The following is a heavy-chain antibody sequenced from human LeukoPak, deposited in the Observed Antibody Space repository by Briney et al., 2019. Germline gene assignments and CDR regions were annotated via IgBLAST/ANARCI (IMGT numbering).Heavy chain of an antibody. CDR1: GFTFSSYS. CDR3: ARDLRWNAKLLRYFDWLSIGGLDY. Sequence: GGSLRLSCAASGFTFSSYSMNWVRQAPGKGLEWVSSISSSSSYIYYADSVKGRFTISRDNAKNSLYLQMNSLRAEDTAVYYCARDLRWNAKLLRYFDWLSIGGLDYWGQGTLVTVSS. J-gene: IGHJ4*02. D-gene: IGHD3-9*01. V-gene: IGHV3-21*01. CDR2: ISSSSSYI.